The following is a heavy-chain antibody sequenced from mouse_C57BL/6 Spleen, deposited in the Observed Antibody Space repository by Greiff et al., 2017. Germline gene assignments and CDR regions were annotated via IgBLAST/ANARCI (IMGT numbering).Heavy chain of an antibody. CDR1: GYTFTSYW. Sequence: QVQLQQPGAELVRPGSSVKLSCKASGYTFTSYWMNWVKQRPIQGLEWIGNIDPSDSETHYNQKFKDKATLTVDKSSSTACMQLSSQTSEDSAVYYCARGRDAPYFDYWGQGTTLTVSS. J-gene: IGHJ2*01. CDR2: IDPSDSET. CDR3: ARGRDAPYFDY. V-gene: IGHV1-52*01.